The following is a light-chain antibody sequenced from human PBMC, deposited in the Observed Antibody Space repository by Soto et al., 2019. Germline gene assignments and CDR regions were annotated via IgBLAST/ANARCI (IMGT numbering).Light chain of an antibody. CDR1: QTIRTF. CDR3: QQSYSIPWT. Sequence: DIQMTQSPSSLSASVGGTVTITCRAGQTIRTFLNWYQQKPGKAPKLLIYAASSLQSGVPSRFGGRGSGTDFTLTISSLQPEDFATYYCQQSYSIPWTFGQGTKVEIK. CDR2: AAS. J-gene: IGKJ1*01. V-gene: IGKV1-39*01.